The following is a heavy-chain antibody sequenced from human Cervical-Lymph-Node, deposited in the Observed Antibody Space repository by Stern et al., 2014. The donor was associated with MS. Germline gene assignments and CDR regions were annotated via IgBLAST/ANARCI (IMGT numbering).Heavy chain of an antibody. CDR2: ISAYNGNT. CDR1: GYTFTSYG. J-gene: IGHJ6*02. D-gene: IGHD1-20*01. V-gene: IGHV1-18*01. Sequence: EQLVESGAEVNKPGASVKVSCKASGYTFTSYGISWVRQAPGKGLEWMGWISAYNGNTNYAQKLQGRVTMTTDTSTSTAYMELRSLRSDDTAVYYCARDHRSNWNGQIMDVWGQGTTVTVSS. CDR3: ARDHRSNWNGQIMDV.